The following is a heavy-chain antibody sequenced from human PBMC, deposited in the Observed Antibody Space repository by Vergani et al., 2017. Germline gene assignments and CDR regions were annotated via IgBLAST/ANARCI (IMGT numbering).Heavy chain of an antibody. CDR3: ARDLKGIAAPL. CDR1: GGSISSYY. J-gene: IGHJ4*02. V-gene: IGHV4-59*01. CDR2: IYYSGST. D-gene: IGHD6-13*01. Sequence: QVQLQESGPGLVKPSETLSLTRTVSGGSISSYYWSWIRQPPGKGLEWIGYIYYSGSTNYNPSLKSRVTISVDTSKNQFSLKLSSVTAADTAVDYCARDLKGIAAPLWGQGTLVTVSS.